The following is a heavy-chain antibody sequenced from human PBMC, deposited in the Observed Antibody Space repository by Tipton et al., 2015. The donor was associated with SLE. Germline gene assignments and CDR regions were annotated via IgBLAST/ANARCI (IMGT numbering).Heavy chain of an antibody. Sequence: TLSLTCTVSGNSISSSSYYWGWIRQPPGKGLEWIGSIYYSGSTYYNPSLKSRVTISVDTSKNQFSLKLSSVTAADTAAYYCASSTGAYWGQGTLVTVSS. J-gene: IGHJ4*02. D-gene: IGHD7-27*01. CDR3: ASSTGAY. V-gene: IGHV4-39*07. CDR2: IYYSGST. CDR1: GNSISSSSYY.